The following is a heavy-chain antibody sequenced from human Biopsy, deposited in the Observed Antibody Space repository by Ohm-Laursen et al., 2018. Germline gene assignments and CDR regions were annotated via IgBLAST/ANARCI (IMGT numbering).Heavy chain of an antibody. V-gene: IGHV3-23*01. CDR3: ARGPSGVATIG. J-gene: IGHJ4*02. D-gene: IGHD5-24*01. Sequence: SLRLSCTASGFTFSSYAMTWFRQAPGKGLEWVSTISGNSDIIYDTDSVKGRFTISRDNSKNTLYLQMNSLRVEDTAVHYCARGPSGVATIGRGQGTLVTVSS. CDR2: ISGNSDII. CDR1: GFTFSSYA.